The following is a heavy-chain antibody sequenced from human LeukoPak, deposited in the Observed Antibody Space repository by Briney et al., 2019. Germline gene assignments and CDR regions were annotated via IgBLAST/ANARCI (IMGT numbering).Heavy chain of an antibody. J-gene: IGHJ4*02. V-gene: IGHV3-23*01. CDR1: GFTFSSYG. Sequence: GGSLRLSCAASGFTFSSYGMHWVRQAPGKGLEWVSAISGSGGSTYYADSVKGRFTISRDNSKNTLYLQMNSLRAEDTAVYYCAKRSSYYGSGGTNWGQGTLVTVSS. CDR2: ISGSGGST. CDR3: AKRSSYYGSGGTN. D-gene: IGHD3-10*01.